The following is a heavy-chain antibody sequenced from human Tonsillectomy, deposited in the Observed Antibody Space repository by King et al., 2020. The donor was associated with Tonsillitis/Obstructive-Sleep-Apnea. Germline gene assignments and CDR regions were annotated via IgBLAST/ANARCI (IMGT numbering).Heavy chain of an antibody. CDR2: ISDYNGNT. D-gene: IGHD2-8*02. CDR3: VRLLVAGAFDY. V-gene: IGHV1-18*01. J-gene: IGHJ4*02. CDR1: GYTFTSYG. Sequence: QLVQSGGEVKKSGASVKVSCKASGYTFTSYGINWVRQAPGQGLEWRGWISDYNGNTKYAQKFQGRVTMTTDTSTSTVYMDLRRLRSDDTAVYICVRLLVAGAFDYWGQGTLVTVSS.